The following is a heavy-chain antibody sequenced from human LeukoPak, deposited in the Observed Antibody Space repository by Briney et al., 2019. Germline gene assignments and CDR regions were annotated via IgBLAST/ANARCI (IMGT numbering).Heavy chain of an antibody. CDR1: GFTLSNYW. CDR3: ARDSPNLWFGQTLSGAFDI. Sequence: GGSLRLSCAASGFTLSNYWMSRVRQAPGKGLEWVANIKRDGSAQYYADSVKGRFTISRDNAKNSLYLQMNSLRAEDTAVYYCARDSPNLWFGQTLSGAFDIWGQGTMVTVSS. V-gene: IGHV3-7*01. CDR2: IKRDGSAQ. J-gene: IGHJ3*02. D-gene: IGHD3-10*01.